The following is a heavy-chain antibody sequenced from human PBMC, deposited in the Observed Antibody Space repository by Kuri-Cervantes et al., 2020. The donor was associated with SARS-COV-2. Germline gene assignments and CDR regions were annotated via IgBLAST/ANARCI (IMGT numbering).Heavy chain of an antibody. Sequence: GSLRLSCAVYGWSFSGYYWSWIRQPPGKGLEWIGEINHSGSTNYNPSLKSPVTISVDTSKNQFSLTLSSVTAADTAVYYCARYNDILTGYYPMVYFYYGMDVWGQGTTVTVSS. V-gene: IGHV4-34*01. CDR3: ARYNDILTGYYPMVYFYYGMDV. CDR2: INHSGST. J-gene: IGHJ6*02. D-gene: IGHD3-9*01. CDR1: GWSFSGYY.